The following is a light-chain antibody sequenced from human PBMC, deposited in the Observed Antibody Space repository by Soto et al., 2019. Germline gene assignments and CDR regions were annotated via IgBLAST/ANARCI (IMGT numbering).Light chain of an antibody. Sequence: DIQMTQSPSSLSASLGDRVTITCRASQNINNHLNWYQQRPGKAPKVLIWAASSLQRGVPSRFTGSGSWTDFTLTINNLQREDFATYYCQQSSSTPLTFGGGTKLEIK. CDR3: QQSSSTPLT. V-gene: IGKV1-39*01. J-gene: IGKJ4*01. CDR2: AAS. CDR1: QNINNH.